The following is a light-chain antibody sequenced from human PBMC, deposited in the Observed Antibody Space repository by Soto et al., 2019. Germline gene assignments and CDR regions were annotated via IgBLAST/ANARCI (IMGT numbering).Light chain of an antibody. CDR1: QSVSSN. J-gene: IGKJ1*01. CDR3: QQYDNWPPWR. CDR2: GAS. V-gene: IGKV3-15*01. Sequence: EIVMTQSPATLSVSPGERATLSCRASQSVSSNLAWYQQKPGQAPRLLLYGASTRATGIPDRFSGSGSETEFTLTISSLQPEDFAVYYCQQYDNWPPWRFGQGTKVEIK.